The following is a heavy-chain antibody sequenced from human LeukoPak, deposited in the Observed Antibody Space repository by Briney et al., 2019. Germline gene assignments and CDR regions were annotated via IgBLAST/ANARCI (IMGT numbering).Heavy chain of an antibody. Sequence: GESLKISCKGSGYSFTSYWIGWVRQMPRKGLEWMAIIYLGDSDTRYSPSFQGQVTISADKSISTAYLQWSSLKASDTAIYYCARQGVPGLLYFDSWGQGTLVTVSS. D-gene: IGHD2/OR15-2a*01. V-gene: IGHV5-51*01. CDR1: GYSFTSYW. CDR2: IYLGDSDT. CDR3: ARQGVPGLLYFDS. J-gene: IGHJ4*02.